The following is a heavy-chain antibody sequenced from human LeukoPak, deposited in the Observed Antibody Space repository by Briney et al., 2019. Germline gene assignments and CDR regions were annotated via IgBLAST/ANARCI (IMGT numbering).Heavy chain of an antibody. D-gene: IGHD6-13*01. CDR1: GFTFSSYS. CDR2: ISSSSSYI. Sequence: PGGSLRLSCAASGFTFSSYSMNWVRQAPGKGLEWVSSISSSSSYIYYADSVKGRFTISKDNAKNSLYLQMNSLRAEDTAVYYCASYSSSWTGYFQHWGQGTLVTVSS. J-gene: IGHJ1*01. CDR3: ASYSSSWTGYFQH. V-gene: IGHV3-21*01.